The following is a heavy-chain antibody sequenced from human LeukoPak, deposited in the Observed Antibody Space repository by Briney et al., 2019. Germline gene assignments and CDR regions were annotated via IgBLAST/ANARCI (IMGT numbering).Heavy chain of an antibody. V-gene: IGHV3-15*01. J-gene: IGHJ4*02. D-gene: IGHD3-22*01. CDR1: GFTFSNAW. CDR2: IKSKTDGGTT. Sequence: GGSLRLSCAASGFTFSNAWMSWVRQAPGKGLEWAGRIKSKTDGGTTDYAAPVKGRFTISRDDSKNTLYLQMNSLKTEDTAVYYCTTDSIAYYYDSSGYSEIDYWGQGTLVTVSS. CDR3: TTDSIAYYYDSSGYSEIDY.